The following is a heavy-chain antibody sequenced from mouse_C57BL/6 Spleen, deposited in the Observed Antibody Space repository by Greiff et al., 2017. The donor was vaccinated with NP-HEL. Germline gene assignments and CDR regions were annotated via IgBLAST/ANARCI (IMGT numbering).Heavy chain of an antibody. Sequence: EVQGVESGGGLVQPKGSLKLSCAASGFSFNTYAMNWVRQAPGKGLEWVARIRSKSNNYATYYADSVKDRFTISRDDSESMLYLQMNNLKTEDTAMYYCVRHGTVVAYYYAMDYWGQGTSVTVSS. CDR2: IRSKSNNYAT. CDR3: VRHGTVVAYYYAMDY. J-gene: IGHJ4*01. V-gene: IGHV10-1*01. CDR1: GFSFNTYA. D-gene: IGHD1-1*01.